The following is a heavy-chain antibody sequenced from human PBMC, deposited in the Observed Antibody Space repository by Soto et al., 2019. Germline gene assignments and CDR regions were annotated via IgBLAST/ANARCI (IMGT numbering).Heavy chain of an antibody. J-gene: IGHJ4*02. Sequence: QVQLVESGGGVVQPGTSLRLSCAASGFTFSDNGFHWVRQAPGKGLEWVAVISYDGDNTYYADSVKGRFTMSRDNSKSTLWLQMNSLRAEDTAVYYCVRDERDGYNPYYFDYWGQGTLVTVSS. CDR2: ISYDGDNT. D-gene: IGHD5-12*01. CDR3: VRDERDGYNPYYFDY. V-gene: IGHV3-30-3*01. CDR1: GFTFSDNG.